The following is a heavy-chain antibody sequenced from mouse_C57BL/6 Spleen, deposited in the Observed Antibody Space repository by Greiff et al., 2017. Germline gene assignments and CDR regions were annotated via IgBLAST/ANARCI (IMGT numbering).Heavy chain of an antibody. D-gene: IGHD2-2*01. V-gene: IGHV1-59*01. CDR1: GYTFTSYW. CDR2: IDPSDSYT. J-gene: IGHJ2*01. CDR3: AWLRREYYFDY. Sequence: VQLQQPGAELVRPGTSVKLSCKASGYTFTSYWMHWVKQRPGQGLEWIGVIDPSDSYTNYNQKFKGKATLTVDTSSSTAYMQLSSLTSEDSAVYYCAWLRREYYFDYWGQGTTLTVSS.